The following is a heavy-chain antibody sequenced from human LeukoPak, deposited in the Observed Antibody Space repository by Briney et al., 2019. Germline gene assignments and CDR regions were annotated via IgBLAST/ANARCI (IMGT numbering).Heavy chain of an antibody. D-gene: IGHD2-21*02. V-gene: IGHV4-34*01. CDR1: GGSFSSYY. J-gene: IGHJ1*01. Sequence: SETLSLTCAVYGGSFSSYYWSWIRQPPGKGLEWIGEINHSGSTNYNPCLKSRVTISVDTSKNQFSLKLSSVTAADTAVYYCASRAYCGGDCSQYFQHWGQGTLVTVSS. CDR2: INHSGST. CDR3: ASRAYCGGDCSQYFQH.